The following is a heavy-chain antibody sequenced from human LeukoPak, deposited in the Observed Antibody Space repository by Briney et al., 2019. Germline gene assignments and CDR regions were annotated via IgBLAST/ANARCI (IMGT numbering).Heavy chain of an antibody. Sequence: GRSLRLSCAASGFIFNSYGMHWVRQAPGKGLEWVEVIWYDGSNKYYADSVKGRFSISRDNSKNTLYLQMNSLRAEDTAVYYCARDRGSGTFQGGYFDYWGQGTLVTVSS. D-gene: IGHD3-16*01. J-gene: IGHJ4*02. V-gene: IGHV3-33*01. CDR1: GFIFNSYG. CDR2: IWYDGSNK. CDR3: ARDRGSGTFQGGYFDY.